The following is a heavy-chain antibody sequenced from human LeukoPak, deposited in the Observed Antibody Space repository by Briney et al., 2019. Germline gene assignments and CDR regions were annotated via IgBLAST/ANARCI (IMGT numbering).Heavy chain of an antibody. CDR3: ASHETGDQVAFDWYFDL. Sequence: KPSETLSLTCIVSGGSISSYYWSWIRQPPGKGLEWIGYIYYSGSTNYNPSLKSRVTISVDTSKNQFSLKLSSVTAADTAVYYCASHETGDQVAFDWYFDLWGRGTLVTVSS. J-gene: IGHJ2*01. CDR1: GGSISSYY. CDR2: IYYSGST. V-gene: IGHV4-59*08. D-gene: IGHD7-27*01.